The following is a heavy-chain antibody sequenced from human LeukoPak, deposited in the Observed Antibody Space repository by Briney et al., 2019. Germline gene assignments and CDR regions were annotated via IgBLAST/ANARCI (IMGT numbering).Heavy chain of an antibody. CDR1: GGSISSSGYY. V-gene: IGHV4-39*01. CDR2: IYSSEST. Sequence: KPSETLSLTCAVSGGSISSSGYYWGWIRQPPGKGLEWIGSIYSSESTYYNPSLKSRVTISVDTSKNQFSLKLSSVTAADTAVYYCASVFYLDYWGQGTLVTVSS. CDR3: ASVFYLDY. D-gene: IGHD3-3*01. J-gene: IGHJ4*02.